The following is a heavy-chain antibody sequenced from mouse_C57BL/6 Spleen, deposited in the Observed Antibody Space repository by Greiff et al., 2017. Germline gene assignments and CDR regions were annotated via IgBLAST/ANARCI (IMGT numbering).Heavy chain of an antibody. CDR2: ISSGSSTI. CDR3: AKTVVAHWYFDV. Sequence: EVHLVESGGGLVKPGGSLKLSCAASGFTFSDYGMHWVRQAPEKGLEWVAYISSGSSTIYYADTVKGRFTISRDNAKNTRFLQLTSLRSEDTAMYYCAKTVVAHWYFDVWGTGTTVTVSA. D-gene: IGHD1-1*01. J-gene: IGHJ1*03. CDR1: GFTFSDYG. V-gene: IGHV5-17*01.